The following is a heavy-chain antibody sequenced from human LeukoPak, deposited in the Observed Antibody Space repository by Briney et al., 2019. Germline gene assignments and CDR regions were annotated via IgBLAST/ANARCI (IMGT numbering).Heavy chain of an antibody. Sequence: GGSLRLSCAASVFIVDDYAMDWVRQAPGKGLEWVSLISGDGGSTYYADSVKGRFTISRDNSKSSLFLQMNSLRTEDTALYYCAKDILSELWHDAFDIWGQGTMVTVSS. V-gene: IGHV3-43*02. J-gene: IGHJ3*02. D-gene: IGHD1-14*01. CDR3: AKDILSELWHDAFDI. CDR2: ISGDGGST. CDR1: VFIVDDYA.